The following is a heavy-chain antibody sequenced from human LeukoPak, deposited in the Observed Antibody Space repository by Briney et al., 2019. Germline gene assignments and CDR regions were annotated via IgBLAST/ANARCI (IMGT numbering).Heavy chain of an antibody. J-gene: IGHJ5*02. V-gene: IGHV1-8*01. CDR3: ARSIVVVPAAKMWFDP. CDR2: MNPNSGNT. Sequence: VASVKVSCKASGYTFTSYDINWVRQATGQGLEWMGWMNPNSGNTGYAQKFQGRVTMTRNTSISTAYMELSSLRSEDTAVYYCARSIVVVPAAKMWFDPWGQGTLVTVSS. CDR1: GYTFTSYD. D-gene: IGHD2-2*01.